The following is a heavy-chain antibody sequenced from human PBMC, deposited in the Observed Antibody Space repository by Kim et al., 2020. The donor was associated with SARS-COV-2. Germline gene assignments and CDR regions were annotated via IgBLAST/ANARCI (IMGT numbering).Heavy chain of an antibody. CDR2: IDPSDSYT. Sequence: GESLKISCKGSGYSFTSYWISWVRQMPGKSLEWMGRIDPSDSYTNYSPSFQGHVTISADKSISTAYLQWSSLKASHTAMYYCARRFDCGGDCSILGHAFDIWGQGTMVTVSS. J-gene: IGHJ3*02. CDR1: GYSFTSYW. CDR3: ARRFDCGGDCSILGHAFDI. D-gene: IGHD2-21*02. V-gene: IGHV5-10-1*01.